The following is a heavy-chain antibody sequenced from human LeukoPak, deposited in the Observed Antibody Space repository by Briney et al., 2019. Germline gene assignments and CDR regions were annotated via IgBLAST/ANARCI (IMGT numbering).Heavy chain of an antibody. CDR3: ARAQGPDWLALNYFDY. Sequence: PSETLSLTCTVSGGSISSHYWSWIRQPPGKGLEWTGYIYYSGSTNYNPSLKSRVTISVDTSKNQFSLKLSSVTAADTAVYYCARAQGPDWLALNYFDYWGQGTLVTVSS. CDR2: IYYSGST. V-gene: IGHV4-59*11. D-gene: IGHD3-9*01. CDR1: GGSISSHY. J-gene: IGHJ4*02.